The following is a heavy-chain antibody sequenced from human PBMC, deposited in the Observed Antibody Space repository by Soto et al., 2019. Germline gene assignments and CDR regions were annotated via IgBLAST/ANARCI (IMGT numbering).Heavy chain of an antibody. J-gene: IGHJ4*02. V-gene: IGHV1-18*01. CDR2: ISAYNGNT. Sequence: GASVKVSCKASGYTFTSYGISWVRQAPGQGLEWMGWISAYNGNTNYAQKLQGRVTMTTDTSTSTAYMELRSLRSDDTAVYYCARDLYSGNAPGNYKRNVGGKGTRVTVS. D-gene: IGHD5-12*01. CDR1: GYTFTSYG. CDR3: ARDLYSGNAPGNYKRNV.